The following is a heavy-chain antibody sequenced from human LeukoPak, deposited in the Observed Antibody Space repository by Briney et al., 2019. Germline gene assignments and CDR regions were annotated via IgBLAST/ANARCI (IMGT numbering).Heavy chain of an antibody. V-gene: IGHV3-64*01. CDR3: ARGIQLWSYFDY. CDR2: ISSNGGST. J-gene: IGHJ4*02. D-gene: IGHD5-18*01. CDR1: VFTFSSYA. Sequence: GGSLRLSCAASVFTFSSYAMHWVRQAPGKGLEYVSAISSNGGSTYYANSVKGRFTISRDNSKNTLYLQMGSLRAEDMAVYYCARGIQLWSYFDYWGQGTLVTVSS.